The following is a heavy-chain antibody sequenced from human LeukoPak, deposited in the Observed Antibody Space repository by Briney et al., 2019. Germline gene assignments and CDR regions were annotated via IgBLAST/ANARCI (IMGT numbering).Heavy chain of an antibody. D-gene: IGHD3-9*01. J-gene: IGHJ4*02. Sequence: GRSLRLSCAASGFTFDDYAMHWVRQAPGKGLEGVSGISWNSGSIGYADSVKGRFTISRDNAKNSLYLQMNSLRAEDTALYYCACYDIFTGHSRWGQGTLVTVSS. CDR1: GFTFDDYA. CDR3: ACYDIFTGHSR. CDR2: ISWNSGSI. V-gene: IGHV3-9*01.